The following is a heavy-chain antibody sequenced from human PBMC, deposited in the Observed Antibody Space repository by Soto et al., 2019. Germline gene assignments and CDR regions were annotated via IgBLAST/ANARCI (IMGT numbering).Heavy chain of an antibody. J-gene: IGHJ4*02. CDR1: GFTFSDYY. CDR3: ARALDFWSAYFDY. D-gene: IGHD3-3*01. Sequence: GGSLRLSCAASGFTFSDYYMSWIRQAPGKGLEWVSYISSSGSTISYADSVKGRFTISRDNAKNSLYLQMNSLRTEDTAVYYCARALDFWSAYFDYWGQGSLVTVSS. CDR2: ISSSGSTI. V-gene: IGHV3-11*04.